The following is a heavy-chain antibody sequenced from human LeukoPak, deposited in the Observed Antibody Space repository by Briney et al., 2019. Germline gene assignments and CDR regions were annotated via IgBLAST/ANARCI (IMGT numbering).Heavy chain of an antibody. CDR2: ISGSGGST. V-gene: IGHV3-23*01. CDR3: AKVRGYCSSTSCYYSYGMDV. D-gene: IGHD2-2*01. CDR1: GFTFSSYA. Sequence: GGSLRLSCAASGFTFSSYAMSWARQAPGKGLEWVSAISGSGGSTYYADSVKGRFTISRDNSKNTLYLQMNSLRAEDTAVYYCAKVRGYCSSTSCYYSYGMDVWGQGTTVTVSS. J-gene: IGHJ6*02.